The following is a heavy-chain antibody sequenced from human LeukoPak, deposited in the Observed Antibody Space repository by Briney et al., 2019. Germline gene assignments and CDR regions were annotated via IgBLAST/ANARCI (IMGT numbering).Heavy chain of an antibody. Sequence: GGSLRLSCVASGFTFSTYCMHWVRQAPGKGLEWVAIIWSDGSHKYYADSVKGRLTISRDNSKNTLYLQMNSLRVEDTAVYDCARVTPGWVTNEGGQGTLASVSS. V-gene: IGHV3-33*01. CDR2: IWSDGSHK. CDR1: GFTFSTYC. D-gene: IGHD6-19*01. J-gene: IGHJ1*01. CDR3: ARVTPGWVTNE.